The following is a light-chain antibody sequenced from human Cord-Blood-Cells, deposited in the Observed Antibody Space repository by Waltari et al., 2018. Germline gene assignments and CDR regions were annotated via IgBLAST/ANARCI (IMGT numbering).Light chain of an antibody. CDR2: DGS. Sequence: QSALTQPASVSGSPGQSITISCTGTSSDVGRSNLVSWYQQHPGKAPKLMIYDGSKRPSGVSNRFSGSKSGNTASLTISGLQAEYEADYYCCSYAGVVFGGGTKLTVL. V-gene: IGLV2-23*01. J-gene: IGLJ2*01. CDR1: SSDVGRSNL. CDR3: CSYAGVV.